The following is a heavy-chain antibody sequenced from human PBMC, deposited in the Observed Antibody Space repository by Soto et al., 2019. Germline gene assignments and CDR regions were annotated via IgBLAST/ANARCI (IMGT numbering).Heavy chain of an antibody. CDR1: GYNFAGYW. CDR2: IDPSDSQT. CDR3: ATQIYDSDTGPNCPYYFDS. D-gene: IGHD3-22*01. J-gene: IGHJ4*02. V-gene: IGHV5-10-1*01. Sequence: LGESLKISCKGSGYNFAGYWITCVRQKPGKGLEWMGLIDPSDSQTYYSPSFRGHVTISVTKSITTVFLQWSSLRASDTAMYYCATQIYDSDTGPNCPYYFDSWCQGEXVTVSS.